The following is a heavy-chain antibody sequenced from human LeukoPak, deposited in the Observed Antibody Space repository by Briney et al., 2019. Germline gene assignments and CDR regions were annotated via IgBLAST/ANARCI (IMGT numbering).Heavy chain of an antibody. CDR1: GFTFSSYA. D-gene: IGHD2-15*01. CDR3: AKPYCSGGSCYSFFGY. CDR2: ISGSGGST. J-gene: IGHJ4*02. V-gene: IGHV3-23*01. Sequence: GGSLRLSCAASGFTFSSYAMSWVRQAPGKGLERVSAISGSGGSTYYADSVKGRFTISRDNSKNTLYLQMNSLRAEDTAVYYCAKPYCSGGSCYSFFGYWGQGTLVTVSS.